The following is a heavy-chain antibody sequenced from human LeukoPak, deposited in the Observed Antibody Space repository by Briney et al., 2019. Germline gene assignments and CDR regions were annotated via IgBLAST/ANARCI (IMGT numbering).Heavy chain of an antibody. Sequence: GGSLRLSCAASGFTFSSYSMNWVRQAPGKGLEWVSYISSSSGTVYYADSVKGRFTISRDNSKNTLFLQMNSLRVEDTAPYYCAKSVAIYFYYGLDVWGQGTTVTVSS. D-gene: IGHD3-3*01. J-gene: IGHJ6*02. CDR3: AKSVAIYFYYGLDV. V-gene: IGHV3-48*01. CDR2: ISSSSGTV. CDR1: GFTFSSYS.